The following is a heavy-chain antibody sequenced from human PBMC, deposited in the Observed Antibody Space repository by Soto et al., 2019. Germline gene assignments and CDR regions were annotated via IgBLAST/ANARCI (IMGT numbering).Heavy chain of an antibody. CDR3: ARCDYDFWSGYYGPEDALDI. V-gene: IGHV1-18*01. J-gene: IGHJ3*02. CDR2: ISAYNGNT. CDR1: CFTLSSYC. D-gene: IGHD3-3*01. Sequence: ASMKVSFKGSCFTLSSYCIRWGRQAPGQGVEWMGWISAYNGNTKYAQKLQGRVTMTTDTSTSTAYMELRSLRSDDTAVYYCARCDYDFWSGYYGPEDALDIWGQGTMVTVSS.